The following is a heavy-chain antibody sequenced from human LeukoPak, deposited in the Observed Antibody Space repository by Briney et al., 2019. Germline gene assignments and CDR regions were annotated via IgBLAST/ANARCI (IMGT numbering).Heavy chain of an antibody. V-gene: IGHV3-30*04. CDR2: ISYDRSNK. CDR1: GFTFSSYA. J-gene: IGHJ4*02. CDR3: AKAPVTTCRGAYCYPFDY. D-gene: IGHD2-21*01. Sequence: GGSLRLSCAASGFTFSSYAMHWVRQAPGKGPEWVAVISYDRSNKYYADSVKGRFTISRDSSKNTLFLQMNRLRPEDAAVYYCAKAPVTTCRGAYCYPFDYWGQGTLVTVSS.